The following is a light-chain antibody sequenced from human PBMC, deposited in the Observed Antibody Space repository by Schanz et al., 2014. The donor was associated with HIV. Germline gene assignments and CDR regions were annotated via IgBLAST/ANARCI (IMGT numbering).Light chain of an antibody. V-gene: IGLV1-44*01. CDR2: ANN. CDR1: SSNIERNH. Sequence: QSVLMQPPSVSGTPGQRVTISCSGGSSNIERNHVYWVQQFPGKAPKLLIHANNQRPSGIPDRFSGSKSGTSASLTISGLQSEDEADYYCAAWDDSLNGVVFGGGTKLTVL. CDR3: AAWDDSLNGVV. J-gene: IGLJ3*02.